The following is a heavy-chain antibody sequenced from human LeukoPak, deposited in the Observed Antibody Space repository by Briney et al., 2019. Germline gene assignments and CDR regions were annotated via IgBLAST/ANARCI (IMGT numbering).Heavy chain of an antibody. CDR1: GFTVSSNY. J-gene: IGHJ4*02. CDR3: ALEYSYAYFDY. CDR2: IYSGGST. Sequence: GGSLRLSCAASGFTVSSNYMSWVRQAPGKGLEWVSVIYSGGSTYYADSVKGRFTISRDNSKNTLYLQMNSLRAEDTAVYYCALEYSYAYFDYWGQGTLVTVSS. V-gene: IGHV3-53*01. D-gene: IGHD5-18*01.